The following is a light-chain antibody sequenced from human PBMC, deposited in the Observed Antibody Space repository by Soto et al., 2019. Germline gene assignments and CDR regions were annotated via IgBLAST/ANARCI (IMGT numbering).Light chain of an antibody. V-gene: IGLV1-51*01. CDR3: ATWDGSLPGEV. CDR2: DNN. CDR1: SPNIGNNY. J-gene: IGLJ2*01. Sequence: QSVLTQSPSVSAAPGQKVPISCSGSSPNIGNNYVSWYQQLPGTAPKLLIYDNNKRPSRIPDRFSGSKSGTSGPLDITGLQTGAEADYYCATWDGSLPGEVFGGGTTLTVL.